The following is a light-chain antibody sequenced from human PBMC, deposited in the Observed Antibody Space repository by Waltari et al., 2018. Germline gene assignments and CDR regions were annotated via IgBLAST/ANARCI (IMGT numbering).Light chain of an antibody. J-gene: IGKJ2*01. CDR2: KAS. V-gene: IGKV1-5*03. Sequence: DIQMTQSPSTLSASLGARVSITCRASQNIHSWLAWYQQKPGKAPKLLFYKASTLQTGVPSRFSGSVSGTDFTLTISSLQPDDFATYYCQQYDTVPYTFGLGTKVE. CDR3: QQYDTVPYT. CDR1: QNIHSW.